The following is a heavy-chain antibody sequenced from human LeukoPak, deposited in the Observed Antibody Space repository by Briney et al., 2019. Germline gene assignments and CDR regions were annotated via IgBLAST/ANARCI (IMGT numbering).Heavy chain of an antibody. Sequence: SETLSLTCTVSGVSIISGSYYWSWIRQHPGKGLEWIGYIYYSGNTYYNPSLKSRVTRSVDTSKNEFSLRLSSVTAADTAVYYCARGRIVETIRDAFDIWGQGTMVNVSS. CDR2: IYYSGNT. CDR1: GVSIISGSYY. CDR3: ARGRIVETIRDAFDI. V-gene: IGHV4-31*03. J-gene: IGHJ3*02. D-gene: IGHD1-26*01.